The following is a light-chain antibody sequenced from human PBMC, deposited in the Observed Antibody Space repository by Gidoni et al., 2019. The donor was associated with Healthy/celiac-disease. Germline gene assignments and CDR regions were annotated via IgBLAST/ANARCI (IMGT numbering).Light chain of an antibody. J-gene: IGLJ2*01. V-gene: IGLV1-47*01. Sequence: QSVLPQPPSASRTPGPRVTISPSGSSSTTGSNYVSWYQQLPGTAPKLLIYRNNQRPSGVPDRFSGSKSGTSASLAISGLRSEDEADYYCAAWDDRLSVVFGGGTKLTVL. CDR1: SSTTGSNY. CDR2: RNN. CDR3: AAWDDRLSVV.